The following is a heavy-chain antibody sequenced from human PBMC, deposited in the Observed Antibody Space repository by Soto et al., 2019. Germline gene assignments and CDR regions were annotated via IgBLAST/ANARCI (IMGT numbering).Heavy chain of an antibody. V-gene: IGHV4-4*02. CDR1: GGSISSNDW. Sequence: SETLSLTCAVSGGSISSNDWWSWVRQPPGEGLEWIGEIYHSGSTNYNPSLESRVTISLDKSKNQFSLTLRSVTAADTAVYYCARHGDGTKFPDYWGQGTLVTVSS. D-gene: IGHD1-1*01. J-gene: IGHJ4*02. CDR2: IYHSGST. CDR3: ARHGDGTKFPDY.